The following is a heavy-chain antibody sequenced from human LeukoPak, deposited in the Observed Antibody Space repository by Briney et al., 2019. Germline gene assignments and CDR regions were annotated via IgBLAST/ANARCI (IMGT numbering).Heavy chain of an antibody. Sequence: SETLSLTCAVYGGSFSGYYWSWIRQPPGKGLEWIGEINHSGSTNYNPSLKSRVTISVDTSKNQFSLKLSSVTAADTAVYYCARVPGAHNNYYYMDVWGKGTTVTVSS. J-gene: IGHJ6*03. V-gene: IGHV4-34*01. D-gene: IGHD1-1*01. CDR3: ARVPGAHNNYYYMDV. CDR1: GGSFSGYY. CDR2: INHSGST.